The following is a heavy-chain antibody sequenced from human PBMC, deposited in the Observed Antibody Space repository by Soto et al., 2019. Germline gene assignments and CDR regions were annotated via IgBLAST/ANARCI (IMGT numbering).Heavy chain of an antibody. V-gene: IGHV3-23*01. CDR2: ISGSGGST. CDR1: GFRFNNYA. Sequence: GGSLRLSCAASGFRFNNYAMSWVRQAPGKGLEWVSRISGSGGSTHYPDSVKGRFTISGDNSKYTLHLQMNSLRAEDTAMYYCAKGDCGGDCSLLEYWGQGTLVTVSS. D-gene: IGHD2-21*02. J-gene: IGHJ4*02. CDR3: AKGDCGGDCSLLEY.